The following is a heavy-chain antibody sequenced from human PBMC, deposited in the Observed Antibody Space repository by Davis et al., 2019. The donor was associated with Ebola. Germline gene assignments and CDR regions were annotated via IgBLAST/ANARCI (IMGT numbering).Heavy chain of an antibody. Sequence: AASVKVSCKASGYTFTSYGISWVRQAPGQGLEWMGWISAYNGNTNYPQKLQGRVTMTTDTSTSTAYMELRSLRSDDTAVYYCAREGSSSWYNLPNYFDYWGQGTLVTVSS. CDR3: AREGSSSWYNLPNYFDY. CDR1: GYTFTSYG. D-gene: IGHD6-13*01. V-gene: IGHV1-18*01. J-gene: IGHJ4*02. CDR2: ISAYNGNT.